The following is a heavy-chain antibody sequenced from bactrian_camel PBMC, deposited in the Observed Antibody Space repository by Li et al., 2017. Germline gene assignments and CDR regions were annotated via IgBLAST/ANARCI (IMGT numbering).Heavy chain of an antibody. CDR3: AIDSWRPDCSGGDWSFGY. J-gene: IGHJ6*01. V-gene: IGHV3S1*01. CDR2: IDAAGSTT. D-gene: IGHD2*01. Sequence: HVQLVESGGGSVQAGGSLRLSCAVSGYAYSRNCLGWFRQAPGKEREGVAAIDAAGSTTLYAESVKGRFSISQDVGKNTVYLQMNNLKPEDTAMYYCAIDSWRPDCSGGDWSFGYWGQGTQVTVS. CDR1: GYAYSRNC.